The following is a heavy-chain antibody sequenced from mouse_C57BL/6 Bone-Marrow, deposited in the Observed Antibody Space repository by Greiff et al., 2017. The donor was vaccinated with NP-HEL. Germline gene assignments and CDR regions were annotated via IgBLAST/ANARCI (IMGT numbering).Heavy chain of an antibody. J-gene: IGHJ4*01. Sequence: EVKLQESGGGLVQPKGSLKLSCAASGFSFNTYAMNWVRQAPGKGLEWVARIRSKSNNYATYYADSVKDRFTISRDDSESMLYLQMNNLKTEDTAMYYCVRQGLLRYYYAMDYWGQGTSVTVSS. CDR2: IRSKSNNYAT. D-gene: IGHD2-3*01. V-gene: IGHV10-1*01. CDR1: GFSFNTYA. CDR3: VRQGLLRYYYAMDY.